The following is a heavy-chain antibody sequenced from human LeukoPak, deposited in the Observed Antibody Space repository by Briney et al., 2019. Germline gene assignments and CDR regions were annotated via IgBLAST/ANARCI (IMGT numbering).Heavy chain of an antibody. CDR2: INPNSGGT. D-gene: IGHD5-18*01. CDR1: GYTFTGCY. J-gene: IGHJ4*02. Sequence: GASVKVSCKASGYTFTGCYMHWVRQAPGQGLEWMGWINPNSGGTNYAQKFQGRVTMTRDTSISTAYLQWSSLKASDTAMYYCARLAWIQLWSDGYYFDYWGQGTLVTVSS. CDR3: ARLAWIQLWSDGYYFDY. V-gene: IGHV1-2*02.